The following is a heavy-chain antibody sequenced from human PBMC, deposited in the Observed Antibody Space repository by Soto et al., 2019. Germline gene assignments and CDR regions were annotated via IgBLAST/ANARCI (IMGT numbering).Heavy chain of an antibody. V-gene: IGHV1-3*01. J-gene: IGHJ5*02. CDR1: GYTFTTYT. CDR3: ARGIATGQLDP. CDR2: INPVNGNT. Sequence: QVQLVQSGAELKKPGASVMLSCKASGYTFTTYTMNWVRQAPGQRLEWMGWINPVNGNTKSSQKFQDRVIITRDTSARTAYMELRSLRSEDTAVYYCARGIATGQLDPWGQGTLVIVSS. D-gene: IGHD6-13*01.